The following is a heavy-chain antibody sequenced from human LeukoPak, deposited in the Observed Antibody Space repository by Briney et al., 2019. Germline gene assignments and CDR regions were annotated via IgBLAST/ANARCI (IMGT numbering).Heavy chain of an antibody. CDR3: ARAPLIAGWGYFDY. CDR1: GFTFSSYG. CDR2: IWYDGSNK. Sequence: LSGGFLRLSCAASGFTFSSYGMHWVRQAPGKGRGWVAVIWYDGSNKYYADSVKGRFTISRDNSKNTLYLQMNSLRAEDTAVYYCARAPLIAGWGYFDYWGQGSLVTVSS. D-gene: IGHD1-20*01. J-gene: IGHJ4*02. V-gene: IGHV3-33*01.